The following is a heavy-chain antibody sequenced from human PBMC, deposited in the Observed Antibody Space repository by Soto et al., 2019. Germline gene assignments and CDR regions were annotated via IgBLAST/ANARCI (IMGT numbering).Heavy chain of an antibody. Sequence: SETLSLTCTVSGGSISSSSYYWGWIRQPPGKGLEWIGSIYYSGSTYYNPSLKSRVTISVDTSKNQFSLKLSSVTAADTAVYYCARVLNWNYGYWGQGTLVTVSS. J-gene: IGHJ4*02. D-gene: IGHD1-7*01. V-gene: IGHV4-39*01. CDR2: IYYSGST. CDR1: GGSISSSSYY. CDR3: ARVLNWNYGY.